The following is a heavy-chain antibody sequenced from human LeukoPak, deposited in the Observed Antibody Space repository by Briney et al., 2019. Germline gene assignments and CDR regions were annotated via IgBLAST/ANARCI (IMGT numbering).Heavy chain of an antibody. J-gene: IGHJ3*02. CDR2: TSSSSSTI. D-gene: IGHD3-9*01. CDR1: GFTFSSYS. Sequence: GGSLRLSCAASGFTFSSYSMNWVRQAPGKGLEWVSYTSSSSSTIYYADSVKGRFTISRDNAKNSLYLQMNSLRAEDTAVYYCARDYDILTGYPAQNAFDIWGQGTMVTVSS. CDR3: ARDYDILTGYPAQNAFDI. V-gene: IGHV3-48*01.